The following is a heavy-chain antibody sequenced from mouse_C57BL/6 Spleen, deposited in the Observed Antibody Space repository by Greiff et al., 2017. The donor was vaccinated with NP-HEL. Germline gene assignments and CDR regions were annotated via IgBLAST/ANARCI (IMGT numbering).Heavy chain of an antibody. CDR2: IDPENGDT. V-gene: IGHV14-4*01. D-gene: IGHD1-1*01. CDR3: TTGGSSSGGYYAMDY. J-gene: IGHJ4*01. CDR1: GFNIKDDY. Sequence: EVQLQQSGAELVRPGASVKLSCTASGFNIKDDYMHWVKQRPEQGLEWIGWIDPENGDTEYASKFQGKATITADTSSNTAYLQLSSLTSEDTAVYYCTTGGSSSGGYYAMDYWGQGTSVTVSS.